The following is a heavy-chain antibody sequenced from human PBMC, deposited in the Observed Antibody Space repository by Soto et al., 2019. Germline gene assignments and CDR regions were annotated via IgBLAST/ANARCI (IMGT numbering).Heavy chain of an antibody. J-gene: IGHJ4*02. CDR1: GFPFSSYV. CDR2: ISGGGSNT. Sequence: HPSETLSLSCAASGFPFSSYVMSWVRQAPGKGLEWVSGISGGGSNTFYADSVKGRFTISRDNSKNTLLLQMNSLGAEDTAVYYCAKDSNKYSSSLRGRYFDYWGQGIGVTVSS. V-gene: IGHV3-23*01. D-gene: IGHD4-4*01. CDR3: AKDSNKYSSSLRGRYFDY.